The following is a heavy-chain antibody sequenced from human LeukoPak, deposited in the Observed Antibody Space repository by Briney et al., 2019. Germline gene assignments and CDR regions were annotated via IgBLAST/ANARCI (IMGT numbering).Heavy chain of an antibody. Sequence: GGSLRLSCAASGFTFSSYWMSWFRQAPGKGLEWVANIKQDGSEKYYVDSVQGRFTISRDNAKNSLYLQMNSLRAEDTAVYYCASRTYYDFWSGYSPFDYWGQGTLVTVSS. CDR1: GFTFSSYW. V-gene: IGHV3-7*01. J-gene: IGHJ4*02. CDR2: IKQDGSEK. CDR3: ASRTYYDFWSGYSPFDY. D-gene: IGHD3-3*01.